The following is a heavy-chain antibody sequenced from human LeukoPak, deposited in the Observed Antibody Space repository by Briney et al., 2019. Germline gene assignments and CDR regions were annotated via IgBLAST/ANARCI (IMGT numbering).Heavy chain of an antibody. CDR3: LGTRIAAAGTSYYYYYMDV. D-gene: IGHD6-13*01. CDR1: GGSISSSSNY. V-gene: IGHV4-39*01. J-gene: IGHJ6*03. Sequence: SETLSLTCTVSGGSISSSSNYWGWIRQPPGKGLEWIGTINYSGRTYYNPSLKSRVTISVDTSKNQFSLKLSSVTAADTAVYYCLGTRIAAAGTSYYYYYMDVWGKGTTVTISS. CDR2: INYSGRT.